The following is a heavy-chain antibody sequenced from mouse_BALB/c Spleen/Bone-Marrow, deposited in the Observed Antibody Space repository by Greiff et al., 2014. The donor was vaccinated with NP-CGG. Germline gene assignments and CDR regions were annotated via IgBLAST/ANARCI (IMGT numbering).Heavy chain of an antibody. CDR3: ANYYYGSHFDY. CDR1: GFNIKDTY. Sequence: VQLQQSGAALVKPGASAKLSCTASGFNIKDTYMHWVKQRPEQGLEWIGRIDPANGNTKYDPKFQGKATITADTSSNTAYLQLSSLTSEDTAVYYCANYYYGSHFDYWGQGTTLTVSS. CDR2: IDPANGNT. J-gene: IGHJ2*01. D-gene: IGHD1-1*01. V-gene: IGHV14-3*02.